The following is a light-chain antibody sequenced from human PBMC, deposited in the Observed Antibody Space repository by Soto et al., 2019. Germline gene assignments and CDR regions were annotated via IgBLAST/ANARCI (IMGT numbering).Light chain of an antibody. Sequence: QSALTQPPSVSGSPGQSVTISCTGTGRDVGSYNRVSWYQQPPGTAPKLMIYDVSNRPSGVPDRFSGSKSGNTASLTISGLQAEDEADYYCSSYTSSNPHVFGTGTEVTVL. CDR3: SSYTSSNPHV. J-gene: IGLJ1*01. V-gene: IGLV2-18*02. CDR1: GRDVGSYNR. CDR2: DVS.